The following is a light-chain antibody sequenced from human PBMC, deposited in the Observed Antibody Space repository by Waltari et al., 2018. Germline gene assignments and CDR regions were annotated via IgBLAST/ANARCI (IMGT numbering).Light chain of an antibody. Sequence: QSALTQPASVSGSPGQSITISCTGSNSDIDDYNYVSWYQQHTGKAPKLIIYDITNRPSGVSNRFSGSKSGNTISLTISGLRAEDEAKYYCCSYTSTTTVFGGGTEVTVL. CDR1: NSDIDDYNY. CDR2: DIT. J-gene: IGLJ3*02. V-gene: IGLV2-14*03. CDR3: CSYTSTTTV.